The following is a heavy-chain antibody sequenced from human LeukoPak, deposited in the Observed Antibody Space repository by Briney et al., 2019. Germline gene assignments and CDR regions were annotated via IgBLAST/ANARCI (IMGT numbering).Heavy chain of an antibody. Sequence: GGSLRLSCAGSGFTFISSSMSWVRQAPGKGLEWVSSISSSSSYIYYADSVKGRFTISRDNAKNSLYLQMNSLRAEDTAVYYCARAIVAATGFDYWGQGTLVTVSS. CDR1: GFTFISSS. CDR3: ARAIVAATGFDY. J-gene: IGHJ4*02. V-gene: IGHV3-21*01. CDR2: ISSSSSYI. D-gene: IGHD5-12*01.